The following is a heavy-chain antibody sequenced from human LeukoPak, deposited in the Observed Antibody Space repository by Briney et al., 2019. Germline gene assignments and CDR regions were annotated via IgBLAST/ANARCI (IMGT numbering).Heavy chain of an antibody. V-gene: IGHV3-48*03. D-gene: IGHD6-19*01. CDR1: GFTFSSYE. J-gene: IGHJ4*02. Sequence: SGGSPRLSCAASGFTFSSYEMNWVRQAPGKGLEWVSYISSSGSIIYYADSVKGRFTISRDNAKNSLYLQMNSLRVEDTAVYYCARVHSSGWNWGQGTLVTVSS. CDR3: ARVHSSGWN. CDR2: ISSSGSII.